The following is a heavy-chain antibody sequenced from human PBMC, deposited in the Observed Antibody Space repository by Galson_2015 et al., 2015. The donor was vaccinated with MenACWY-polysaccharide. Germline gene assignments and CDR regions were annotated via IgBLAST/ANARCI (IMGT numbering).Heavy chain of an antibody. D-gene: IGHD6-6*01. CDR1: GGSISSSTYY. V-gene: IGHV4-39*02. CDR2: ISYSGST. J-gene: IGHJ3*02. Sequence: ETLSLTCTVSGGSISSSTYYWGWIRQPPGQGLEWIGSISYSGSTHYSPSLKSRVTISVDTSRTHFSLKLTSVTDADTALYYCASLHGSSAPGPYDAFDIWGQGTMVTVSS. CDR3: ASLHGSSAPGPYDAFDI.